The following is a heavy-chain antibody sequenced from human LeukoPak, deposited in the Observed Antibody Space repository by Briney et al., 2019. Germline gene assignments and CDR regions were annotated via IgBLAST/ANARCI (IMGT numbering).Heavy chain of an antibody. D-gene: IGHD3-22*01. V-gene: IGHV3-23*01. CDR3: AKYPIVVVINPYFDY. Sequence: GGSLRLSCAASGITFSSYGFSSYAMSWVRQAPGKGLEWVAVITGSGGSPNYADPVKGRFTISRDNSKNTLYLQMNSLRAEDTAVYYCAKYPIVVVINPYFDYWGQGTLVTVSS. CDR2: ITGSGGSP. J-gene: IGHJ4*02. CDR1: GITFSSYGFSSYA.